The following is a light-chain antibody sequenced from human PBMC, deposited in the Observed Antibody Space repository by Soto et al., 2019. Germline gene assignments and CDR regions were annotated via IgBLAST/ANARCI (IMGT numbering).Light chain of an antibody. CDR3: ASYTASHTRV. J-gene: IGLJ3*02. Sequence: QSVLTQPASVSGSPGQSITISCTGSNSDVGAYNYVSWYQQHPGKAPKLIIYEVNNRPSGVSYRFSGSKSGNTASLTISGLQAEDEADYYCASYTASHTRVFGGGTKVTVL. V-gene: IGLV2-14*01. CDR1: NSDVGAYNY. CDR2: EVN.